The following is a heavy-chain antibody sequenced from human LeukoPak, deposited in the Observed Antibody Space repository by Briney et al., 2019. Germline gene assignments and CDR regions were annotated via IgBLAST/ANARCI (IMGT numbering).Heavy chain of an antibody. D-gene: IGHD2-15*01. Sequence: SGPTLVKPTQTLTLTCTFSGFSLSTSGVGVGWIRQPPGKALEWLALIYWNDDKRYSPSLKSRLTITKDTSKNQVVLTMTNMDPVDTATYYCAHRGVVAGPEYYFDHWGQGTLVTVSS. V-gene: IGHV2-5*01. CDR1: GFSLSTSGVG. CDR2: IYWNDDK. CDR3: AHRGVVAGPEYYFDH. J-gene: IGHJ4*02.